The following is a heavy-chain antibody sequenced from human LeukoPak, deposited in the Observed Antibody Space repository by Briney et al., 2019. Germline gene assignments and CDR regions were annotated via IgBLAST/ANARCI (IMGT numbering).Heavy chain of an antibody. D-gene: IGHD4-23*01. V-gene: IGHV2-5*05. Sequence: SGPTLVKPTQTLTLTCTFSGFSLSTNGMGVGWIRQPPGKALEWLALIYWDDDKRYGPSLKSRLTITKDTSKNQVVLTMTNMDPVDTATYYCAHTRGGKETGYFDYWGQGTLVTVSS. CDR1: GFSLSTNGMG. J-gene: IGHJ4*02. CDR3: AHTRGGKETGYFDY. CDR2: IYWDDDK.